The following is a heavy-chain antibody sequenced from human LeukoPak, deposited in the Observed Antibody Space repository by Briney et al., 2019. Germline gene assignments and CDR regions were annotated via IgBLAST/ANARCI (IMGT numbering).Heavy chain of an antibody. J-gene: IGHJ3*02. CDR3: AKLYEGYYDSSGYPPNGAFDI. CDR1: GFTLSSYG. V-gene: IGHV3-30*18. CDR2: ISYDGSNK. D-gene: IGHD3-22*01. Sequence: PGRSLRLSCAASGFTLSSYGMHWVRQAPGKGLEWVAVISYDGSNKYYADSVKGRFTISRDNSKNTLYLQMNSPRAEDTAVYYCAKLYEGYYDSSGYPPNGAFDIWGQGTMVTVSS.